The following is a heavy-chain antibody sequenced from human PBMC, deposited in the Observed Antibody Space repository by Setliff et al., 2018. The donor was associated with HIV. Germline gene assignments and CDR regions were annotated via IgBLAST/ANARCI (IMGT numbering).Heavy chain of an antibody. V-gene: IGHV3-23*01. D-gene: IGHD1-26*01. Sequence: GGSLRLSCAASGLTFSSYDMSWVRQVPGKGPEWVSAISGSGGRKYYADSVKGRFTISRDNSKSTLYLQMNSLRAEDTAVYYCANPALGATTWDYFDYWGQGTLVTVSS. CDR3: ANPALGATTWDYFDY. CDR1: GLTFSSYD. J-gene: IGHJ4*02. CDR2: ISGSGGRK.